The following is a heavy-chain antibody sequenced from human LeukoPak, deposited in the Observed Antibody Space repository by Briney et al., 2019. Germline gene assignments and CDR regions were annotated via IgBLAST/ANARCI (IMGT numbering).Heavy chain of an antibody. J-gene: IGHJ4*02. D-gene: IGHD5-12*01. Sequence: SQTLSLTCAISGDSVSNNRAAWHWITQSRSRDLEWLGSTYYRSKCKNDYELPVQGRISINADPLKKQFALQVNSVSPEETGVCYCARDVVGMGGYGAYVGLPFDYWDQGILVTVSS. V-gene: IGHV6-1*01. CDR2: TYYRSKCKN. CDR1: GDSVSNNRAA. CDR3: ARDVVGMGGYGAYVGLPFDY.